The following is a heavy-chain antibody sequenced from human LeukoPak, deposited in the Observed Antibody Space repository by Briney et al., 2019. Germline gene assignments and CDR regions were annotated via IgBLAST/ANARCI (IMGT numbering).Heavy chain of an antibody. CDR1: GFTFSDYY. V-gene: IGHV3-11*04. D-gene: IGHD2-2*01. CDR3: ARVGVYCSSTSCYHAFDI. J-gene: IGHJ3*02. Sequence: PGGSLRLSCAASGFTFSDYYMSWIRQAPGKGLEWVSYISSSGSTIYYADSVKGRFTISRDNAKNSLYLRMNSLRAEDTAVYYCARVGVYCSSTSCYHAFDIWGQGTMVTVSS. CDR2: ISSSGSTI.